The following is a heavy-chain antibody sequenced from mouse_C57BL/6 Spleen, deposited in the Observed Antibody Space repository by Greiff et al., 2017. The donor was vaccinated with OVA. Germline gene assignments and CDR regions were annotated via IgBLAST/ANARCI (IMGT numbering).Heavy chain of an antibody. CDR3: ARWAMITTKAMDY. CDR2: INPNNGGT. D-gene: IGHD2-4*01. Sequence: DVQLQESGPELVKPGASVKMSCKASGYTFTDYNMHWVKQSHGKSLEWIGYINPNNGGTSYNQKFKGKATLTVNKSSSTAYMELRSLTSEDSAVYYCARWAMITTKAMDYWGQGTSVTVSS. V-gene: IGHV1-22*01. CDR1: GYTFTDYN. J-gene: IGHJ4*01.